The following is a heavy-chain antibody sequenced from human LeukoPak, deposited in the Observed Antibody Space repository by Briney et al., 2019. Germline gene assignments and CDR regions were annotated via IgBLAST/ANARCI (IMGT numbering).Heavy chain of an antibody. D-gene: IGHD3-10*01. V-gene: IGHV3-64D*06. CDR3: VTLYGSGSYHEYYFDY. J-gene: IGHJ4*02. CDR2: ISSNGGST. CDR1: GSTFSSYA. Sequence: GGSLRLSCSAFGSTFSSYAMHWVRQAPGKGLEYVSAISSNGGSTYYADSVKGRFTISRDNSKNTLYLQMSSLRAEDTAVYYCVTLYGSGSYHEYYFDYWGQGTLVTVSS.